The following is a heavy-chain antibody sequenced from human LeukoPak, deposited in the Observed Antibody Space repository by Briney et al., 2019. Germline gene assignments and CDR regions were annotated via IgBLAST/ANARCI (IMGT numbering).Heavy chain of an antibody. V-gene: IGHV3-11*01. CDR3: ARAGLTIFGVVIPYYFDY. CDR2: ISSSGSTI. J-gene: IGHJ4*02. D-gene: IGHD3-3*01. CDR1: GFTFSDYY. Sequence: GGSLRLSCAASGFTFSDYYMSWIRQAPGKGLEWVSCISSSGSTIYYADSVKGRFTISRDNAKNSLYLQMDSLRAEDTAVYYCARAGLTIFGVVIPYYFDYWGQGTLVTVSS.